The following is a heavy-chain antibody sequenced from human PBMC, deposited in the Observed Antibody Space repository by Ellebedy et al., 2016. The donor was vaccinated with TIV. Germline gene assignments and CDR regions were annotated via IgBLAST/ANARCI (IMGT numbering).Heavy chain of an antibody. Sequence: PGGSLRLSCTASGFTFSDYYMTWIRQAPGKGLEWVSYISSRSSYSRYADFVKGRFTISRDNAKNSLFLQMSNLRAEDTAFYYCARIQAPAALEWGWFDPWGLGTLVTVSS. CDR1: GFTFSDYY. CDR3: ARIQAPAALEWGWFDP. J-gene: IGHJ5*02. V-gene: IGHV3-11*06. CDR2: ISSRSSYS. D-gene: IGHD2-2*01.